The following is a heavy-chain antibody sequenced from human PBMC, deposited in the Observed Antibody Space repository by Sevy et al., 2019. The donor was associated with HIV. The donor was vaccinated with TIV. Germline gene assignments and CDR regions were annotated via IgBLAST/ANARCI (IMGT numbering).Heavy chain of an antibody. J-gene: IGHJ4*02. CDR2: IGYDGSNK. CDR1: GFTPSTYG. V-gene: IGHV3-30*02. CDR3: AKGVEGAWLIQGY. Sequence: GGSLRLSCAASGFTPSTYGMHWVRQAPGKGLEWVAVIGYDGSNKYYADSVRGRFTISRDNSKNTLYLQMNSLRAEDTAVYYCAKGVEGAWLIQGYWGQGTLVTVSS. D-gene: IGHD6-19*01.